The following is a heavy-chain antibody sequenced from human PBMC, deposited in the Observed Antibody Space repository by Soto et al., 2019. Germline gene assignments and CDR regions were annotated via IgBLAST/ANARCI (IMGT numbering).Heavy chain of an antibody. CDR3: ATRGPMRGWFHDAFDI. CDR2: MNPKNGNT. CDR1: GYTFTSYG. V-gene: IGHV1-8*01. D-gene: IGHD6-19*01. Sequence: APVKVSCQASGYTFTSYGINWGRQATGQGFEWMGWMNPKNGNTVYAQKFQGRVTMTEDTSTDTAYMELGSLRSEDTAVYYCATRGPMRGWFHDAFDIWGQGTMVTVSS. J-gene: IGHJ3*02.